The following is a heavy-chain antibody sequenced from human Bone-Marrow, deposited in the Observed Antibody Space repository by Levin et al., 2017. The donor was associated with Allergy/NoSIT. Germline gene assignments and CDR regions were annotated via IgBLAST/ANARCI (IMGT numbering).Heavy chain of an antibody. Sequence: GESLKISCAASGFTFSNSAMTWVRQAPGKGLEWVSAIDDSGSGKYYADSVKGRFTISRDNSKNTLYLQMDTLRVEDTAVYYCAKGAGYVWGSYRWVDPWGQGTLVTVSS. CDR1: GFTFSNSA. D-gene: IGHD3-16*02. CDR3: AKGAGYVWGSYRWVDP. V-gene: IGHV3-23*05. J-gene: IGHJ5*02. CDR2: IDDSGSGK.